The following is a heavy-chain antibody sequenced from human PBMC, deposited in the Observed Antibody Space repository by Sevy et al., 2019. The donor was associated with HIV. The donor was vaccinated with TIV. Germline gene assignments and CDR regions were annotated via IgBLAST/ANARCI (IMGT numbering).Heavy chain of an antibody. J-gene: IGHJ4*02. Sequence: ASVKVSCKASGYTFTGYYIHWVRQAPGQGLEWMGWINPNSGGTNYAQKFQGRVTMTRDTSISTAYMELSRLRSDDTAVYYCAREGKGAAAGEIDYWGQGTLVTVSS. V-gene: IGHV1-2*02. CDR1: GYTFTGYY. D-gene: IGHD6-13*01. CDR2: INPNSGGT. CDR3: AREGKGAAAGEIDY.